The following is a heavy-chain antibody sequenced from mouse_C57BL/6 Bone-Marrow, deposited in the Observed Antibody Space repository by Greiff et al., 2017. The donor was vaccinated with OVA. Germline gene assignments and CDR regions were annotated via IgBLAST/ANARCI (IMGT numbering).Heavy chain of an antibody. D-gene: IGHD2-4*01. CDR3: AVYDYDEAY. V-gene: IGHV5-17*01. CDR2: ISSGSSTI. J-gene: IGHJ3*01. Sequence: EVKLQESGGGLVKPGGSLKLSCAASGFTFSDYGMHWVRQAPEKGLEWVAYISSGSSTIYYADTVKGRFTISRDNAKNTLFLQMTSLRSEDTAMYYCAVYDYDEAYWGQGTLVTVSA. CDR1: GFTFSDYG.